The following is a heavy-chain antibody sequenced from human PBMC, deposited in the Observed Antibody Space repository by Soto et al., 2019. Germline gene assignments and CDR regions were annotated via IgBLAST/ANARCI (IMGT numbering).Heavy chain of an antibody. D-gene: IGHD2-21*02. J-gene: IGHJ1*01. CDR2: ISWSSGSI. V-gene: IGHV3-9*01. CDR3: VKDRGDRPLGYFQH. CDR1: GFTFDDYA. Sequence: EVQLVESGGGLVQPGRSLRLSCAASGFTFDDYAMHWVRQAPGKGLEWVSGISWSSGSIGYADSVKGRFTISRDNAKNSLYLQMNSLRAEDTALYYCVKDRGDRPLGYFQHWGKGTLVAVSS.